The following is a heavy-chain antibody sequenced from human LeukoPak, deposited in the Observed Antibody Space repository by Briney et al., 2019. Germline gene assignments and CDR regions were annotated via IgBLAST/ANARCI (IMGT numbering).Heavy chain of an antibody. Sequence: SETLSLTCTVSGGSISSYYWSWIRQPPGKGLEWIGYTYYSGSTNYNPSLKSRVTISVDTSKNQFSLKLSSVTAADTAVYYCARDKTHDYVWGSYRYEAAFDIWGQGTMVTVSS. CDR2: TYYSGST. CDR3: ARDKTHDYVWGSYRYEAAFDI. V-gene: IGHV4-59*12. J-gene: IGHJ3*02. CDR1: GGSISSYY. D-gene: IGHD3-16*02.